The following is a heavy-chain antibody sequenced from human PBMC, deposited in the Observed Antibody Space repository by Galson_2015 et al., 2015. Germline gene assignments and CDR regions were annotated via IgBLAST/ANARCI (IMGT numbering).Heavy chain of an antibody. D-gene: IGHD6-13*01. Sequence: SVKVSCKASGYTFSNYATNWVRQAPGQGLEWMGWISTNTGNPTYVQGFTGRFVFSLDTSVSTAHLQISSLKSEDTAVYYCAREAATAPRDDAFEVWGQGTLVTASS. J-gene: IGHJ3*01. CDR1: GYTFSNYA. CDR2: ISTNTGNP. V-gene: IGHV7-4-1*02. CDR3: AREAATAPRDDAFEV.